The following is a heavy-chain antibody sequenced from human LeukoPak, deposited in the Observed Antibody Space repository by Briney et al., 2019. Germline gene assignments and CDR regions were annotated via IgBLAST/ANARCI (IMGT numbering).Heavy chain of an antibody. D-gene: IGHD3-22*01. CDR2: ISGSGGST. CDR3: ANSVYYYDSSGYRPDIDI. V-gene: IGHV3-23*01. CDR1: RFTFSSYG. J-gene: IGHJ3*02. Sequence: GGSLRLSCAASRFTFSSYGMSWVRQAPGKGLEWVSAISGSGGSTYYADSVKGRFTISRDNSKNTLYLQMNSLRAEDTAVYYCANSVYYYDSSGYRPDIDIWGQGTMVTVSS.